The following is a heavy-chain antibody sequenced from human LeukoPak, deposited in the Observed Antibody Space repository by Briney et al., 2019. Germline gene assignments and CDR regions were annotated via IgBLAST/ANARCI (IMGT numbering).Heavy chain of an antibody. CDR1: GFTFSSYG. V-gene: IGHV3-33*01. CDR2: IWYDGSNK. CDR3: ARDRYSSSWYQGSYYGMDV. J-gene: IGHJ6*02. Sequence: PGRSLRLSCAASGFTFSSYGMHWVRQAPGKGLEWVAVIWYDGSNKYYADSVKGRFTISRDNSKNTLYLQMNSLRAADTAVYYCARDRYSSSWYQGSYYGMDVWGQGTTVTVSS. D-gene: IGHD6-13*01.